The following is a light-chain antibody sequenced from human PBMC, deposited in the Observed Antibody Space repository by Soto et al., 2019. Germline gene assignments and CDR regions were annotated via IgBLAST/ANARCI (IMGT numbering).Light chain of an antibody. CDR1: ISDVGGYNY. CDR2: EVS. J-gene: IGLJ1*01. V-gene: IGLV2-14*01. Sequence: HSVLTQPASVPGSPGQSITISCTGTISDVGGYNYVSWYQQQSGKAPKLMIHEVSNRPSGVSNRFSGSKSGNTASLTISGLQAEDEADYYCSSYTSSSAYVFRIGTKVTVL. CDR3: SSYTSSSAYV.